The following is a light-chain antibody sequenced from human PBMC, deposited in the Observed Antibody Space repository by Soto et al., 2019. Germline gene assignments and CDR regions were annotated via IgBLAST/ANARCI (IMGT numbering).Light chain of an antibody. Sequence: QSVLTQPASVSGSPGQSITISCTGTSSDVGGYNYVSWYQQHPGKAPKVMIYDVSNRPSGVSNRFSGSKSGNTASLTISGLQAEDEADYYCSSYTGTVAYVFGTGTKVTVL. CDR2: DVS. J-gene: IGLJ1*01. CDR1: SSDVGGYNY. V-gene: IGLV2-14*01. CDR3: SSYTGTVAYV.